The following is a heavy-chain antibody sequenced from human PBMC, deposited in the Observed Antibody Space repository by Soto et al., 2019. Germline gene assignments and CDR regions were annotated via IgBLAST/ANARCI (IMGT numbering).Heavy chain of an antibody. CDR3: GRGRSGQIVIFY. V-gene: IGHV1-2*02. Sequence: ASVKVSCKTSGYTFTGHYIHWVRQAPQQGPEWMGEIGPESGATRSSEKFRGRVTVTMDTSITTVYMELRNLSPDDTAVYYCGRGRSGQIVIFYWGQGTPVTVSS. CDR2: IGPESGAT. J-gene: IGHJ4*02. CDR1: GYTFTGHY. D-gene: IGHD1-26*01.